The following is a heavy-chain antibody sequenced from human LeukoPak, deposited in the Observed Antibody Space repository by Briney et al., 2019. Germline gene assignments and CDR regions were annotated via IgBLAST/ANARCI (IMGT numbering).Heavy chain of an antibody. D-gene: IGHD3-22*01. J-gene: IGHJ1*01. CDR1: GFTFSSYG. CDR2: ISYDGSNK. V-gene: IGHV3-30*03. Sequence: GGSLRLSCAASGFTFSSYGMHWVRQAPGKGLEWVAVISYDGSNKYHADSVKGRFTISRDNSKNTLYLQMNSLRAEDTAVYYCARDTPYYDSSGYYLEYFQHWGQGTLVTVSS. CDR3: ARDTPYYDSSGYYLEYFQH.